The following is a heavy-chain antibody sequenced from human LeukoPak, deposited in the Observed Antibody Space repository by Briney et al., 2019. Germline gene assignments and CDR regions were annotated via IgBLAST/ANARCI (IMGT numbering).Heavy chain of an antibody. D-gene: IGHD3-10*01. Sequence: PSETLSLTCTVSGGSMSTYYWSWIRPSPGKGLEWIGYIYYSGSTSYNPPLKSRLTISIDTPKTQFYLKLSSVTAADTAVYYCARVVYSGSWGYFDYWGQGILVTVSS. CDR2: IYYSGST. J-gene: IGHJ4*02. V-gene: IGHV4-59*01. CDR1: GGSMSTYY. CDR3: ARVVYSGSWGYFDY.